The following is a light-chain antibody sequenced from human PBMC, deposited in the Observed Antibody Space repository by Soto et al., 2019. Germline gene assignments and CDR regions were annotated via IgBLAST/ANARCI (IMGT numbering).Light chain of an antibody. Sequence: IVLTQSPGTLSLSPGERATLSCSASQSVSSNYLAWYQQKPGQAPRLLIYGASSRATGIPDRFSGSGSGTDFTLTISRLEPEDFAVYYCQQYGSSPPITFGQGTRLEIK. CDR1: QSVSSNY. V-gene: IGKV3-20*01. J-gene: IGKJ5*01. CDR2: GAS. CDR3: QQYGSSPPIT.